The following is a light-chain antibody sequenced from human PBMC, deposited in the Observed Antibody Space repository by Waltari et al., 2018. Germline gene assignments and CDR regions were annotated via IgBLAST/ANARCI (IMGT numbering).Light chain of an antibody. J-gene: IGKJ2*01. Sequence: EIVLTQSPAPLSLSPGERATLSCRASQSISSYLAWYQQKPGQAPRLLIYDASNRATGIPARFSGSGSGTDFTLTISSLEPEDFAVYYCHQRSNWPRPFGQGTKLEIK. CDR1: QSISSY. CDR3: HQRSNWPRP. V-gene: IGKV3-11*01. CDR2: DAS.